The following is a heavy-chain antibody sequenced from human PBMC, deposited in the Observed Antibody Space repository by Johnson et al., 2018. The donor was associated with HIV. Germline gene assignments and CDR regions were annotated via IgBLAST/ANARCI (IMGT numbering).Heavy chain of an antibody. V-gene: IGHV3-30*03. CDR2: ISYDGSNK. CDR3: AREGWELPRTGFDV. J-gene: IGHJ3*01. Sequence: QVQLVESGGGLVQPGGSLRLSCAASGFIVSSNCMTWVRQAPGKGLEWVAVISYDGSNKYYADSVKGRFTISRDNSKNTLYLQMNSLRAEDTAVFYCAREGWELPRTGFDVWGLGTTVTVSS. CDR1: GFIVSSNC. D-gene: IGHD1-26*01.